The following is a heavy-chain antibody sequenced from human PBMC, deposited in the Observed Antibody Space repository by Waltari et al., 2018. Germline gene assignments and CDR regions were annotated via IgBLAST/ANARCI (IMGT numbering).Heavy chain of an antibody. CDR1: GYTFTGYS. Sequence: QVQLVQSGAEVKKPGASVKVSCKASGYTFTGYSLHWVRQAPGHGLEWMGRINPNSGGTNYAQKFQGRVTMTRDTSISTAYMELSRLGSDDTAVYYCARDNTEGEQQLVDDAFDIWGQGTMVTVSS. D-gene: IGHD6-13*01. J-gene: IGHJ3*02. V-gene: IGHV1-2*06. CDR2: INPNSGGT. CDR3: ARDNTEGEQQLVDDAFDI.